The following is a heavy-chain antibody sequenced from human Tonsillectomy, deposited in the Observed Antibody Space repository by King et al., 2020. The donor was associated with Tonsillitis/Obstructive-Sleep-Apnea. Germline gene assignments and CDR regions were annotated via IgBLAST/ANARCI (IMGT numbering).Heavy chain of an antibody. V-gene: IGHV3-21*01. CDR3: AREDADAFDI. Sequence: VQLVESGGGLVKPGGSLRLSCAASGFTFSSYSMNWVRQAPGKGLEWVSSISSSSSYIYYADSVKGRFTISRENAKNSLYLQMNSLRAEDTAVYYCAREDADAFDIWGQGTMVTVSS. CDR1: GFTFSSYS. CDR2: ISSSSSYI. J-gene: IGHJ3*02.